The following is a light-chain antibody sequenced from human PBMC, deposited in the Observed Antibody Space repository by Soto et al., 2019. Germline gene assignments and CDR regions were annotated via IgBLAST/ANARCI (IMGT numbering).Light chain of an antibody. Sequence: EIVMTQSPGTLSVSPGERATLSCRASQGVGTNLAWYQQRPGQAPRLLIYAASTRATGIPARFSGRGSGTEFTLTISSLQSEDSAVYYCQQRHMWPITFGQGTRLEIK. CDR3: QQRHMWPIT. V-gene: IGKV3-15*01. J-gene: IGKJ5*01. CDR2: AAS. CDR1: QGVGTN.